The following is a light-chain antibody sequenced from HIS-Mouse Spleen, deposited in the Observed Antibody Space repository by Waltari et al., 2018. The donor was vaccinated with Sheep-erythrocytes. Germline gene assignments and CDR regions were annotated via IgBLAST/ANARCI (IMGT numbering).Light chain of an antibody. CDR3: QVWDSSSVVV. Sequence: QSALTQPRSVSGSPGQSVTISCTGTSSDVGGYNYVSWYQQHPGKAPKLMIYDVSKRPSGIHERFSGSNSGNTATLTISRVEAGDEADYYCQVWDSSSVVVFGGGTKLTVL. V-gene: IGLV2-11*01. J-gene: IGLJ2*01. CDR1: SSDVGGYNY. CDR2: DVS.